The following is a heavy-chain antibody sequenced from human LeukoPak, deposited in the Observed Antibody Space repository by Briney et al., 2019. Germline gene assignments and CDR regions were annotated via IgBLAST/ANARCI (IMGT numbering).Heavy chain of an antibody. J-gene: IGHJ4*02. CDR3: AREGWCYDSSGYYQRGGSFDY. CDR2: IKQDGSEK. V-gene: IGHV3-7*01. CDR1: GFTFSSYW. Sequence: QPGGSLRLSCAASGFTFSSYWMSWVRQAPGKGLEWVANIKQDGSEKYYVDSVKGRFTISRDNAKNSLYLQMNSLRAEDTAVYYCAREGWCYDSSGYYQRGGSFDYWGQGTLVTVSS. D-gene: IGHD3-22*01.